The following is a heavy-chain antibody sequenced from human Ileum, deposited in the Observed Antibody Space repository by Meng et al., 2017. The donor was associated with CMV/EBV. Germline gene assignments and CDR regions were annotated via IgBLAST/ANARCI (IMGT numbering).Heavy chain of an antibody. CDR1: GFTFNDYY. D-gene: IGHD1/OR15-1a*01. V-gene: IGHV3-11*01. CDR2: ISHTGNTI. Sequence: GESLKISCEASGFTFNDYYMSWIRQAPGKGLEWISYISHTGNTIYFSDSLKGRFTVSRTNANNSLFLQMNSLRTEDTAVYYCARVTAGPTDGFDVWGQGAMVTVSS. J-gene: IGHJ3*01. CDR3: ARVTAGPTDGFDV.